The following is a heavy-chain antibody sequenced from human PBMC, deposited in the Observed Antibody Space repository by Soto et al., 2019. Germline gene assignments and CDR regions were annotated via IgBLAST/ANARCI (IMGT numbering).Heavy chain of an antibody. D-gene: IGHD2-8*02. CDR3: ARDKITGIFDY. CDR2: INHSGST. V-gene: IGHV4-39*07. Sequence: PSETLSLTCTVSGGSISSGGYYWTWIRQPPGTGLEWIGEINHSGSTNYNPSLKSRVTISVDTSKNQFSLKLTSVTAADTAVYYCARDKITGIFDYWGQGTLVTVS. CDR1: GGSISSGGYY. J-gene: IGHJ4*02.